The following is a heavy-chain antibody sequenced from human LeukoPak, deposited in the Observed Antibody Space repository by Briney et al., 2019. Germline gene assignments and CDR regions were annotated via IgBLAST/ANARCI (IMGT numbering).Heavy chain of an antibody. D-gene: IGHD3-3*01. CDR3: ARESLGDFWSGSQSSDY. CDR1: GFTFSSYE. Sequence: GGSLRLSCAASGFTFSSYEMNWVRQAPGKGLEWVSYISSSGSTIYYADSVKGRFTISRDNAKNSLYLQMNSLRAEDTAVYYCARESLGDFWSGSQSSDYWGQGTLVTVSS. V-gene: IGHV3-48*03. J-gene: IGHJ4*02. CDR2: ISSSGSTI.